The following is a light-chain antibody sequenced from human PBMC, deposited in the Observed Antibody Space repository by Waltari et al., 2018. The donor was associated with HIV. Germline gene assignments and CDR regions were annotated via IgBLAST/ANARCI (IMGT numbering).Light chain of an antibody. CDR2: RHH. Sequence: QSVLTTPPSASGTPGPRVPIPFSGGSSNLSSKYVYWYQQLPRTPPQPLMYRHHQRPSGVPDRCSGSKSGSSASLAISGLRSEDEADYLGATWDDSLRGWVFGGGTNLTVL. V-gene: IGLV1-47*01. CDR1: SSNLSSKY. J-gene: IGLJ3*02. CDR3: ATWDDSLRGWV.